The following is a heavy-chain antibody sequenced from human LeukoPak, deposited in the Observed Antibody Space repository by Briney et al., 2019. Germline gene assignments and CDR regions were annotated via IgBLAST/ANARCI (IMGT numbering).Heavy chain of an antibody. CDR1: GYPISSGYL. J-gene: IGHJ4*02. CDR3: ARHLVYGSGTQPYFDY. CDR2: VYHSGTT. D-gene: IGHD3-10*01. Sequence: SETLSLTCGVSGYPISSGYLWGWIRQPPGQGLEWIGSVYHSGTTYYNPSLESRVTISVDTSKNQFSLKLYSVTAADTAVYYCARHLVYGSGTQPYFDYWGQGTLVTVSS. V-gene: IGHV4-38-2*01.